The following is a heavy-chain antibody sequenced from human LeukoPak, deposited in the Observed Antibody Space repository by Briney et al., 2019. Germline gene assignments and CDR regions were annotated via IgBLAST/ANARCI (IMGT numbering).Heavy chain of an antibody. CDR2: IKSKTDGGTT. J-gene: IGHJ6*03. CDR3: TTVSVYSNYDYYYYYMDV. CDR1: GFTFSNAW. V-gene: IGHV3-15*01. Sequence: GGSPRLSCAASGFTFSNAWMSWVRQAPGKGLEWVGRIKSKTDGGTTDYAAPVKGRFTISRDDSKNTLYLQMNSLKTEDTAVYYCTTVSVYSNYDYYYYYMDVWGKGTTVTVSS. D-gene: IGHD4-11*01.